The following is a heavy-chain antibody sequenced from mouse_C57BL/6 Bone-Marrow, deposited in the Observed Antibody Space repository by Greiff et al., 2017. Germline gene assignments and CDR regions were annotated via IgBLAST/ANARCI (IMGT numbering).Heavy chain of an antibody. CDR1: GYTFTSYW. V-gene: IGHV1-64*01. CDR2: IHPNSGST. CDR3: AKEPYYSVDY. Sequence: QVQLQQPGAELVKPGASVKLSCKASGYTFTSYWMHWVKQRPGQGLEWIGMIHPNSGSTNYNEKFKSKATLTVDKASSTAYMQLSSLTSEDSAVYYCAKEPYYSVDYWGQGTTLTVSS. D-gene: IGHD2-12*01. J-gene: IGHJ2*01.